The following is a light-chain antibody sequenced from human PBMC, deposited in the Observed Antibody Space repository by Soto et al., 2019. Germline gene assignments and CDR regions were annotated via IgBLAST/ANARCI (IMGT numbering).Light chain of an antibody. V-gene: IGKV3-20*01. CDR3: QQYGSSPRT. J-gene: IGKJ1*01. CDR2: GAS. CDR1: QSVSSSY. Sequence: EIVMTQSPATLSVTPGGIATLTCRASQSVSSSYLAWYQQKPGQAPRLLIYGASSRATGIPDRFSGSGSGTDFTLTISRLEPEDFAVYYCQQYGSSPRTFGQGTRLDNK.